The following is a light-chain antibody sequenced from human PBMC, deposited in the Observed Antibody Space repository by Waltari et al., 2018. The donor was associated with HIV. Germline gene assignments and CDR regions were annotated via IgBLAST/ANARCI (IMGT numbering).Light chain of an antibody. Sequence: QSALTQPASVSGSSGQSITISCTGTRSDVVCYNYASWYQQHPGKAPKLMIYEVSNRPSGVSNRFSGSKSGNTASLTISGLQAEDEADYYCSSYTSSSTSHVFGTGTKVTVL. CDR2: EVS. CDR1: RSDVVCYNY. CDR3: SSYTSSSTSHV. V-gene: IGLV2-14*01. J-gene: IGLJ1*01.